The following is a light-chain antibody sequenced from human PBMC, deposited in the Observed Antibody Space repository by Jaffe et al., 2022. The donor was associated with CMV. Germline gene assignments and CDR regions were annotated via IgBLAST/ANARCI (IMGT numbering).Light chain of an antibody. V-gene: IGKV2-28*01. CDR2: LGS. J-gene: IGKJ1*01. CDR1: QSLLHSNGYNY. CDR3: MQALQTPWT. Sequence: DIVLTQSPLSLPVTPGESASISCKSSQSLLHSNGYNYLHWYLQKPGQSPQLLIFLGSNWASGVSDRFSGSGSGTDFTLKITRVEAEDVGIYYCMQALQTPWTFGQGTKVEI.